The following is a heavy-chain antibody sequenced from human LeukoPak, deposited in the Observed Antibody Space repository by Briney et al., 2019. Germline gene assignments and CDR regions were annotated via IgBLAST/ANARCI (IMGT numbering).Heavy chain of an antibody. D-gene: IGHD6-6*01. Sequence: SETLSLTCTVSGGSISSYYWSWIRQPPGKGLEWIGYIYYSGSTNYNPSLKSRVTISVDTSKNQFSLKLSSVTAADTAVYYCARGGSSYSDAFDIWGQGTMVTVSS. CDR3: ARGGSSYSDAFDI. V-gene: IGHV4-59*01. CDR1: GGSISSYY. CDR2: IYYSGST. J-gene: IGHJ3*02.